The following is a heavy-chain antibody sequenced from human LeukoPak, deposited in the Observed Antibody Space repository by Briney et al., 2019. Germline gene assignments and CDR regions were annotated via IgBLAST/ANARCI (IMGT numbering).Heavy chain of an antibody. D-gene: IGHD3-10*01. CDR2: ISWNSGSI. Sequence: GGSLRLSCAASGFTFDDYAMHWVRQAPGKGLEWVSGISWNSGSIGYADSVKGRFTISRDNAKNSLYLQMNSLRAEDMALYYCAKCYGSGKGGAFDIWGQGTMVTVSS. CDR3: AKCYGSGKGGAFDI. V-gene: IGHV3-9*03. J-gene: IGHJ3*02. CDR1: GFTFDDYA.